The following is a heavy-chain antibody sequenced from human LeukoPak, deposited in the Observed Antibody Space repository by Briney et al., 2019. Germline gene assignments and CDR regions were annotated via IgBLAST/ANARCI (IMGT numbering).Heavy chain of an antibody. D-gene: IGHD4-17*01. CDR3: AKALYGDYNWFDP. CDR1: GLSWSSEG. Sequence: RASLRRSCAARGLSWSSEGMPGVREASRKELEWVAVIWYDGSNKYYADSVKGRSTISRDNSKNTLYLQMNSLRAEDTAVYYCAKALYGDYNWFDPWGQGTLVTVSS. V-gene: IGHV3-33*06. J-gene: IGHJ5*02. CDR2: IWYDGSNK.